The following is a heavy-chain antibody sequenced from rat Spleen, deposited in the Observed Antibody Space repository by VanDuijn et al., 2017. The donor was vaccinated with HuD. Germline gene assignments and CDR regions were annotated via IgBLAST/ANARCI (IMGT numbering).Heavy chain of an antibody. CDR1: GFSLISYA. CDR3: ATQHYYEGYYRDY. J-gene: IGHJ2*01. CDR2: IWGDGST. V-gene: IGHV2S61*01. Sequence: QVQLKESGPGLVQPSQTLSLTCTVSGFSLISYAVNWVRQPPGKGLEWMGGIWGDGSTNYNSALKSRLSISRDTSKSQVFLKMNNLQTEDTAMYFCATQHYYEGYYRDYWGQGVMVTVSS. D-gene: IGHD1-12*03.